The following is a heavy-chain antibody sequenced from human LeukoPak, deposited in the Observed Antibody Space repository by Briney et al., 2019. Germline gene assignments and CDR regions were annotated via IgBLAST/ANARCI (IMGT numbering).Heavy chain of an antibody. J-gene: IGHJ4*02. CDR2: ISGSGGST. V-gene: IGHV3-23*01. Sequence: HPGGSLRLSCAASGFTFSSYAMSWVRQAPGKGLEWVSAISGSGGSTYYADSVKGRFTISRDNSKNTLYLQMNSLRAEDTAVYYCANSPYSYDPQRYWGQGTLVTVSS. CDR3: ANSPYSYDPQRY. CDR1: GFTFSSYA. D-gene: IGHD5-18*01.